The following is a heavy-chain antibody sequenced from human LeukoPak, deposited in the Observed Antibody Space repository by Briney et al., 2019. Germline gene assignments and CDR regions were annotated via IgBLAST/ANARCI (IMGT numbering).Heavy chain of an antibody. D-gene: IGHD2-2*01. V-gene: IGHV3-74*01. CDR3: TKEDAVAPPRYAFDV. Sequence: GGSLRLSCAASGFTFSSYWMHWVRQAPGKGLVWVSRINSDGNSTSYADSVKGRFTVSRDNSKNTLYLQMNSLRVEDTAAYYCTKEDAVAPPRYAFDVWGQGTMVTVSS. CDR1: GFTFSSYW. CDR2: INSDGNST. J-gene: IGHJ3*01.